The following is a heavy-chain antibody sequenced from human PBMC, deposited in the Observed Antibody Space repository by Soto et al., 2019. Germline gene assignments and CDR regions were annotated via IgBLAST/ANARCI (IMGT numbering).Heavy chain of an antibody. CDR2: ISAYNDNT. V-gene: IGHV1-18*01. D-gene: IGHD3-22*01. Sequence: ASVKVSCKASGYTFTSYGISWVRQAPGQGLEWMGWISAYNDNTNYAQKLQGRVTMTTDTSTSTAYMELRSLRTDDTAVYYCARTDYYDSSGYYTDAFDIWGQGTMVTVSS. CDR1: GYTFTSYG. J-gene: IGHJ3*02. CDR3: ARTDYYDSSGYYTDAFDI.